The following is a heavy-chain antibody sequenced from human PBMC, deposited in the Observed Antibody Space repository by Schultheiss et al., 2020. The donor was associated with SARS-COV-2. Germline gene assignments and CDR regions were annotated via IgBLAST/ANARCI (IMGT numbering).Heavy chain of an antibody. V-gene: IGHV3-21*01. D-gene: IGHD3-22*01. CDR3: ARTGRYYDSSAGGFDL. CDR1: GFTFSSYS. CDR2: ISSSSSYI. Sequence: GGSLRLSCAASGFTFSSYSMNWVRQAPGKGLEWVSSISSSSSYIYYADSVKGRFTISRDNAKNSLYLQMNSLRAEDTAVYYCARTGRYYDSSAGGFDLWGRGTLVTVSS. J-gene: IGHJ2*01.